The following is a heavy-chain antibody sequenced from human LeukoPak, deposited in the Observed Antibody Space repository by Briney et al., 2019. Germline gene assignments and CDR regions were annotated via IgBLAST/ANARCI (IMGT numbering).Heavy chain of an antibody. V-gene: IGHV3-21*01. CDR3: ASTPPNHYYASSGYYPDY. D-gene: IGHD3-22*01. CDR1: GFTFNSYS. CDR2: ISSSSGYI. Sequence: PGGSLRLSCAASGFTFNSYSMNWVRQTPGKGLEWVSPISSSSGYINYADSVKGRFTVSRDNAKNSLYLQLNSLRAEDTAVYYCASTPPNHYYASSGYYPDYWGQGTLVTVSS. J-gene: IGHJ4*02.